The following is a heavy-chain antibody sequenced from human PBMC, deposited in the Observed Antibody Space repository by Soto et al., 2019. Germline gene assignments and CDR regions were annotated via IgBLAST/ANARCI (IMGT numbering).Heavy chain of an antibody. D-gene: IGHD3-10*01. J-gene: IGHJ3*02. Sequence: ASVKVSCKASGYTFTSYYMHWVRQAPGQGLEWMGIINPSGGSTSYAQKFQGRVTMTRDTSTSTVYMELSSLRSEDTAVYYCASSPMAAVFDIWGKGKMVTVSS. V-gene: IGHV1-46*03. CDR1: GYTFTSYY. CDR2: INPSGGST. CDR3: ASSPMAAVFDI.